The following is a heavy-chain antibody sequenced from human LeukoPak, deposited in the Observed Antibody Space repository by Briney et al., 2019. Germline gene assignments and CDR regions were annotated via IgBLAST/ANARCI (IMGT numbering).Heavy chain of an antibody. D-gene: IGHD3-10*01. V-gene: IGHV4-59*01. Sequence: PSETLSLTCTVSGGSISSYYWSWIRQPPGKGLEWIGYIYYSGSTNYNPSLKSRVTISVDTSKNQFSLKLSSVTAADTAVYYCARATAITMVRGVRSDGFDIWGQGIMVTVSS. CDR2: IYYSGST. CDR1: GGSISSYY. J-gene: IGHJ3*02. CDR3: ARATAITMVRGVRSDGFDI.